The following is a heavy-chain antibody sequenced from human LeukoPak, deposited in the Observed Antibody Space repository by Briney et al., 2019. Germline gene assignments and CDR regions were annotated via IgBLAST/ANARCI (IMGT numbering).Heavy chain of an antibody. CDR1: GYTFTSYG. J-gene: IGHJ4*02. V-gene: IGHV1-18*01. D-gene: IGHD3-22*01. CDR3: ARDRKWINYDSSGHDY. CDR2: ISAYNGNT. Sequence: GESLKISCKASGYTFTSYGISWVRQAPGQGLEWMGWISAYNGNTNYAQKLQGRVTMTTDTSTSTAYMELRSLRSDDTAVYYCARDRKWINYDSSGHDYWGQGTLVTVSS.